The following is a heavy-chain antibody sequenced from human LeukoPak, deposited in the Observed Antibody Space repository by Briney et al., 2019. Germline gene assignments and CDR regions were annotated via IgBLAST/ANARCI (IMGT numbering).Heavy chain of an antibody. CDR3: ARGRPHGNDC. CDR2: IASDGSST. D-gene: IGHD4-23*01. CDR1: GFTFRTYW. V-gene: IGHV3-74*01. J-gene: IGHJ4*02. Sequence: GGSLRLSCAVSGFTFRTYWMHWVRQAPGKGLVWVSRIASDGSSTTYADSVKGRFSISRDNAKNTLYLQMNSLRVEDTAVYYCARGRPHGNDCWGQGTLVTVSS.